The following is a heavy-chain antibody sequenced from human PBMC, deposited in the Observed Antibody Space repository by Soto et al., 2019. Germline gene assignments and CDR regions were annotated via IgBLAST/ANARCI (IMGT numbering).Heavy chain of an antibody. Sequence: EVRLEEGGGGFVQPGGSLRVSCSGSGFIFSSFWMHWVRQGPGKGLEWVSRINGDGASLAYAEPVKGRFSISRDNVKNTLHLQMNSLGVDDTAVYFCAREGSLGLDVWGRGTTVTVSS. CDR3: AREGSLGLDV. D-gene: IGHD3-10*01. V-gene: IGHV3-74*03. CDR1: GFIFSSFW. CDR2: INGDGASL. J-gene: IGHJ6*02.